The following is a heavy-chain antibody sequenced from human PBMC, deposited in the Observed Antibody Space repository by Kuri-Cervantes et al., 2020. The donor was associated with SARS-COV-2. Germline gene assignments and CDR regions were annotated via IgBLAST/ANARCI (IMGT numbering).Heavy chain of an antibody. Sequence: ASVKVSCKASGYTFTDYSMHWVRQAPGQGLEWMGWINGYNGNTKYAQNLQGRVTMTTDTSTNTAYMELRSLRSDDTAMYYCARDYCSKTNCYIRGMSNYYYGMDAWGQGTTVTVSS. V-gene: IGHV1-18*04. CDR3: ARDYCSKTNCYIRGMSNYYYGMDA. D-gene: IGHD2-2*02. CDR1: GYTFTDYS. J-gene: IGHJ6*02. CDR2: INGYNGNT.